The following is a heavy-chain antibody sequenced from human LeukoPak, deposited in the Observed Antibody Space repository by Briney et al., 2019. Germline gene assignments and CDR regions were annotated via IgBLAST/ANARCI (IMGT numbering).Heavy chain of an antibody. CDR3: AKDRGDMGYYDSSGYEGY. Sequence: GGCLRLSRAASGFTFRSYSMSGAPEARGKGLECGSAISGSGRRKYDADSVKGRFTISRDNSKNTLYLQMNSLSAEDTAVYYCAKDRGDMGYYDSSGYEGYWGQGTLVTVSS. V-gene: IGHV3-23*01. CDR2: ISGSGRRK. CDR1: GFTFRSYS. J-gene: IGHJ4*02. D-gene: IGHD3-22*01.